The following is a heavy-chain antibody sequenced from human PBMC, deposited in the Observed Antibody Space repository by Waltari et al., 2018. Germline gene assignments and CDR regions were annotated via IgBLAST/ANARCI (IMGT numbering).Heavy chain of an antibody. V-gene: IGHV3-74*01. CDR3: ARDGSRATWPDS. D-gene: IGHD1-26*01. Sequence: EVHLVESGGGLIQPGGSLRLSCAASGFSFNAYWMHWVRQPPGKGLVWVSRINSDGSNTRYADSVEGRFTISRDNAKNTLYLEINSLRVEDTAVYYCARDGSRATWPDSWGQGTLVTVSS. J-gene: IGHJ5*01. CDR1: GFSFNAYW. CDR2: INSDGSNT.